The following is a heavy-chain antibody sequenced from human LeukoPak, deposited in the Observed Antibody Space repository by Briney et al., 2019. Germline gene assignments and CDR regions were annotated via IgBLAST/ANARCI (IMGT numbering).Heavy chain of an antibody. CDR2: INPNSGGT. V-gene: IGHV1-2*02. CDR1: GYTFTGYY. Sequence: ASVKVSCKASGYTFTGYYMHWVRQAPGQGLEWMGWINPNSGGTNYAQRFQGRVTMTRDTSISTAYMELSRLRSDDTAVYYCARESDRIQLWLLWGQGTLVTVSS. CDR3: ARESDRIQLWLL. J-gene: IGHJ4*02. D-gene: IGHD5-18*01.